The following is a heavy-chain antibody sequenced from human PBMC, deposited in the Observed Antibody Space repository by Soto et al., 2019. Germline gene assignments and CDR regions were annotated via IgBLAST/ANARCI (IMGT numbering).Heavy chain of an antibody. CDR2: INHSGST. J-gene: IGHJ5*02. Sequence: QVQLQQWGAGLLKPSETVSLTCAVYGGSFIGYYGTWIRQPPGKGLEWIGEINHSGSTNYNPSLKSRVTTSADTSKDQFPLRLNSVTAAATAVYYCATLGHYDFWSGFRKGNWFDPWGQGTLVTVSS. V-gene: IGHV4-34*01. D-gene: IGHD3-3*01. CDR3: ATLGHYDFWSGFRKGNWFDP. CDR1: GGSFIGYY.